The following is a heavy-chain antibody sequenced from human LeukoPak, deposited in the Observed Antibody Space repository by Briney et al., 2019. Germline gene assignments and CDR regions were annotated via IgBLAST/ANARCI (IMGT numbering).Heavy chain of an antibody. V-gene: IGHV4-31*03. D-gene: IGHD5-18*01. J-gene: IGHJ5*02. Sequence: SETLSLTCTVSGGSISSGGYYWSWIRQHPGKGLEWIGYIYYSGSTYYNPSLKSRVTISVDTSKNQFSLKLSSVTAADTAVYYCARVRYSYVAWFDPWGQGTLVTVS. CDR2: IYYSGST. CDR1: GGSISSGGYY. CDR3: ARVRYSYVAWFDP.